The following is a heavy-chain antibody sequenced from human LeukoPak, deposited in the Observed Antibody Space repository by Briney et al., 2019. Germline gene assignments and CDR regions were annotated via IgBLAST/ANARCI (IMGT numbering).Heavy chain of an antibody. CDR3: ANNARPYSSGWFDNWFDP. V-gene: IGHV3-23*01. J-gene: IGHJ5*02. CDR2: ISGGGGIT. Sequence: GSLRLSCAASGFTFDSYAMTWVRQAPGKGLEWVSSISGGGGITNYADSVKGRFTISRDNSKNTLYLQMNSLRAEDTAVYYCANNARPYSSGWFDNWFDPWGQGTLVTVSS. D-gene: IGHD6-19*01. CDR1: GFTFDSYA.